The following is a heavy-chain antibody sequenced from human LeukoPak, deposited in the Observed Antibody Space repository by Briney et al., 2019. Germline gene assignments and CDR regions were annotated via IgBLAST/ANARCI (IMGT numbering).Heavy chain of an antibody. J-gene: IGHJ3*02. D-gene: IGHD2-2*01. CDR3: ARDTSLNAFDI. CDR2: ITRSSSPI. Sequence: PGGSLRLSCAASGFTFSDYTMNWVRQAPGKGLEWLSYITRSSSPIYYADSVKGRFTTSRDNAKNSLYLQMNSLRAEDTAVYYCARDTSLNAFDIWGQGTMVTVSS. CDR1: GFTFSDYT. V-gene: IGHV3-48*01.